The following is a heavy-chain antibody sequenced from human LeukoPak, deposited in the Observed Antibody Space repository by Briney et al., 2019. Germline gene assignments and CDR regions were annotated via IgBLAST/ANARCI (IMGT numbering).Heavy chain of an antibody. CDR1: GFTFSNYG. D-gene: IGHD2-21*02. CDR2: ISGSGGGT. J-gene: IGHJ4*02. V-gene: IGHV3-23*01. Sequence: GGSLRLSCAASGFTFSNYGMSWVRQAPGKGLEWVSVISGSGGGTYYADSVKGRFTISRDNSKNTVYLQMNSLRAEDTAVHHCVKARMPHCGTDCLESWGQGTLVTVSS. CDR3: VKARMPHCGTDCLES.